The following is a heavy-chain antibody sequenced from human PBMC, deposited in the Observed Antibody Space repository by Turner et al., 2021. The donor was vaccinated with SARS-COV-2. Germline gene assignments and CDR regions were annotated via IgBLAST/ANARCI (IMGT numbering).Heavy chain of an antibody. J-gene: IGHJ4*02. Sequence: QVQLVESGGGVVQPGRSLRLSCAASGFTFSSSGMHWVRQAPGKGLEWVAVIWYDGSNKYNADSVKGRFTISRDNSKNTLYLQMNSLRAEDTAVYYCATGSGSYYFSPTYYFDYWGQGTLVTVSS. CDR1: GFTFSSSG. D-gene: IGHD1-26*01. CDR2: IWYDGSNK. CDR3: ATGSGSYYFSPTYYFDY. V-gene: IGHV3-33*01.